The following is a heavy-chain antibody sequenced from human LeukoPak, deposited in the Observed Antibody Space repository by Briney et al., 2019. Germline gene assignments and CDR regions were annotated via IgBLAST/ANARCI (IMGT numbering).Heavy chain of an antibody. CDR1: GGSISGYY. V-gene: IGHV4-59*01. Sequence: SETLSLTCTVSGGSISGYYWTWIRQPPGKGLEWIGYIHSSGSTNYNPSLKSRVTITVDTSKNQFSLRMSSVTAADTAVYYCASPGDWNDLRYWSQGTLVTVFS. D-gene: IGHD1-1*01. J-gene: IGHJ4*02. CDR3: ASPGDWNDLRY. CDR2: IHSSGST.